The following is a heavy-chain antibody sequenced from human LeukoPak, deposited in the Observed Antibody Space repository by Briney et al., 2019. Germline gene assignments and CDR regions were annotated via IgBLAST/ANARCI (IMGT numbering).Heavy chain of an antibody. J-gene: IGHJ4*02. Sequence: GGSLRLSCAASGFTVSSNYMSWVRQAPGKGLEWVSVIYSGGSTYYADSVKGRFTISRDNSKNTLYLQMNSPRAEDTAVYYCARQLVLYYFDYWGQGTLVTVSS. CDR3: ARQLVLYYFDY. CDR1: GFTVSSNY. CDR2: IYSGGST. V-gene: IGHV3-66*04. D-gene: IGHD6-13*01.